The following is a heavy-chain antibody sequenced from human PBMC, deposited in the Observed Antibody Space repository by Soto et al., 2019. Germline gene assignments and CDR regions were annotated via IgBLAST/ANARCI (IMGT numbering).Heavy chain of an antibody. CDR3: AADLGPPYDSNNWFDP. V-gene: IGHV3-15*07. D-gene: IGHD2-21*01. CDR1: GFIFSHAW. J-gene: IGHJ5*02. CDR2: VKNNGGAT. Sequence: EVQLVESGGDLVKPGGYLRLSCAASGFIFSHAWFHWVRQPPGKGLELVGRVKNNGGATDYAPSVKGRFIISRDDSKDMVYLQMSSLRTEDTAIYYCAADLGPPYDSNNWFDPWGQGTRVTVSS.